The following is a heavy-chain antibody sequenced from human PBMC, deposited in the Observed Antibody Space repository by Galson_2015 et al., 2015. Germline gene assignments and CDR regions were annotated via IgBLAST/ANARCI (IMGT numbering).Heavy chain of an antibody. D-gene: IGHD3-3*01. CDR3: ARDPRTIFGVVNPSHSGAGYYYGMDV. V-gene: IGHV1-69*13. CDR2: IIPIFGTA. J-gene: IGHJ6*02. CDR1: GGTFSSYA. Sequence: SVKVSCKASGGTFSSYAISWVRQAPGQGLEWMGGIIPIFGTANYAQKFQGRVTITADESTSTAYMELSSLRSEDTAVYYCARDPRTIFGVVNPSHSGAGYYYGMDVWGQGTTVTVSS.